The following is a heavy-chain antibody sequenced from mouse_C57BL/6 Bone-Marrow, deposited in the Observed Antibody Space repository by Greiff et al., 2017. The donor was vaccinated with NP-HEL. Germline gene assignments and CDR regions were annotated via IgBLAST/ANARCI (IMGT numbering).Heavy chain of an antibody. V-gene: IGHV1-81*01. CDR1: GYTFTSYG. CDR2: IYPRSGNT. J-gene: IGHJ2*01. CDR3: LSGVYYGNYFY. D-gene: IGHD2-1*01. Sequence: VKLQESGAELARPGASVKLSCKASGYTFTSYGISWVKQRTGQGLEWIGEIYPRSGNTYYNEKFKGKATLTADKSSSTAYMELRSLTSEDSAVYFCLSGVYYGNYFYWGQGTTLTVSS.